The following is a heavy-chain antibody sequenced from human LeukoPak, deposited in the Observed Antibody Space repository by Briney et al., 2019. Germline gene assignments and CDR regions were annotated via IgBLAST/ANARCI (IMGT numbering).Heavy chain of an antibody. D-gene: IGHD2-15*01. V-gene: IGHV1-18*01. CDR3: ARNDSSAYDY. CDR1: GDTFTSDG. CDR2: ISAYNGYA. Sequence: ASVKVSCEASGDTFTSDGISWVRQAPGQGLEWMGWISAYNGYAKYAQNVQGRVTITTDTSTSTAYMDLRSLRSDDTAVYYCARNDSSAYDYWGQGTLVTVSS. J-gene: IGHJ4*02.